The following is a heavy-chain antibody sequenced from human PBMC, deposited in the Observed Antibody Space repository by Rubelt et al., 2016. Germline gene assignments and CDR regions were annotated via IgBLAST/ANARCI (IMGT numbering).Heavy chain of an antibody. J-gene: IGHJ3*02. CDR3: ARVRGWFGELHGAFDI. D-gene: IGHD3-10*01. V-gene: IGHV3-21*01. CDR2: ISSSSSYI. Sequence: EWVSSISSSSSYIYYADSVKGRFTISRDNAKNSLYLQMNSLRAEDTAVYYCARVRGWFGELHGAFDIWGQGTMVTVSS.